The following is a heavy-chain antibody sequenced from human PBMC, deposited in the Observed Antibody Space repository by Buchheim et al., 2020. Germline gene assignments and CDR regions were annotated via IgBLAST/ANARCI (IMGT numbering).Heavy chain of an antibody. CDR2: IWSDASNK. V-gene: IGHV3-33*01. CDR1: GFTFNSYA. D-gene: IGHD2/OR15-2a*01. CDR3: ATDSSGVYGFDY. Sequence: QVHLVESGGGVVQPGTSLRLSCAASGFTFNSYAMTWVRQAPGKGLQWVAIIWSDASNKYYGDSVKARFIISRDNSKNTLYLQMNNLKAEDTATYYYATDSSGVYGFDYWGQGTL. J-gene: IGHJ4*02.